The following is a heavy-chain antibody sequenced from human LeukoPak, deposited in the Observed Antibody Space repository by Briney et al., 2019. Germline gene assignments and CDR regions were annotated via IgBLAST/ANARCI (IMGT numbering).Heavy chain of an antibody. V-gene: IGHV1-2*02. CDR1: GYTFTAYY. CDR3: ARDHSYYDSGSYSNVDY. CDR2: INPNSGGT. J-gene: IGHJ4*02. D-gene: IGHD3-10*01. Sequence: GASVKVSCKASGYTFTAYYIHWVRQARGQGLEWMGWINPNSGGTNYAQKFQGRVTMTRDTSSSTAYMELSRLRSDDTAVYYCARDHSYYDSGSYSNVDYWGQGTLVTVSS.